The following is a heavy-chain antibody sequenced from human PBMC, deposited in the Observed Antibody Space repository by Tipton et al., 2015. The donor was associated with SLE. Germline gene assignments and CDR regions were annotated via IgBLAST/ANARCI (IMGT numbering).Heavy chain of an antibody. J-gene: IGHJ4*02. D-gene: IGHD6-13*01. CDR2: ISSSSTYI. CDR3: ARCQKVGQHLIYYFDY. Sequence: SLRLSCAASGFTFSSHCMDWVRQAPGRGLEWVSSISSSSTYIYYADSVKGRFTISRDNAKNSLYLQMNSLSDEDTAVYFCARCQKVGQHLIYYFDYWGQGTLVTVSS. CDR1: GFTFSSHC. V-gene: IGHV3-21*01.